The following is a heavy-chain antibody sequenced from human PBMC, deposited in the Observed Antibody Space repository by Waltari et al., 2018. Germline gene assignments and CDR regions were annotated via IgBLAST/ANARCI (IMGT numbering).Heavy chain of an antibody. D-gene: IGHD1-7*01. CDR2: IYHSGST. V-gene: IGHV4-59*01. J-gene: IGHJ6*03. CDR1: SGSISSYY. CDR3: ARVRWGSAGGTYYYYMDV. Sequence: QVQLQESGPGLVKPSETLSLTCTASSGSISSYYSSWIRHPPGQGLEWIGYIYHSGSTNYNPSLKSRVTISVDTSKNQFSLKVSSVTAADTAVYYCARVRWGSAGGTYYYYMDVWGKGTTVTVSS.